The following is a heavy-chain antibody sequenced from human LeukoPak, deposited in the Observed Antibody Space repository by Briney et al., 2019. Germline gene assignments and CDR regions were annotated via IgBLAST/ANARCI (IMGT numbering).Heavy chain of an antibody. CDR1: GGSISSYY. CDR2: IYTSGST. CDR3: ARDLVEMATIALDY. J-gene: IGHJ4*02. V-gene: IGHV4-4*07. D-gene: IGHD5-24*01. Sequence: RPSETLSLTCTVSGGSISSYYWSWIRQPAGKGLEWIGRIYTSGSTNYNPSLKGRVTMSVDTSKNQFSLKLSSVTAADTAVYYCARDLVEMATIALDYWGQGTLVTVSS.